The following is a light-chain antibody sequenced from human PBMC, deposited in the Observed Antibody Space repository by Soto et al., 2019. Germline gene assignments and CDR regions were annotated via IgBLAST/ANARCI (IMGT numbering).Light chain of an antibody. CDR3: PQYGSSPYT. CDR1: QSVSSSY. CDR2: GAS. V-gene: IGKV3-20*01. Sequence: EIVLTQSPGTLSLSPGERATLSCRASQSVSSSYLAWYQQKPGQAPRLLIYGASSRATGIPDRCSGSGSGTDFSLTISRLEPEDFALYHCPQYGSSPYTFGQGTKLEIK. J-gene: IGKJ2*01.